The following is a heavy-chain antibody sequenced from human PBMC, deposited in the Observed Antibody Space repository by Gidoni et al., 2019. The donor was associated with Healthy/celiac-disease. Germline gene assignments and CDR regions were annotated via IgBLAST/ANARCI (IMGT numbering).Heavy chain of an antibody. V-gene: IGHV1-69*06. Sequence: QVQLVQSGAEVKKPGSSVKVSCKASGGTFSSYAISWVRQAPGQGLEWMGGIIPIFGTANYAQKFQGRVTITADKSTSTAYMELSSLRSEDTAVYYCASVPLSTVTTDTLYYYYYYGMDVWGQGTTVTVSS. D-gene: IGHD4-17*01. J-gene: IGHJ6*02. CDR1: GGTFSSYA. CDR3: ASVPLSTVTTDTLYYYYYYGMDV. CDR2: IIPIFGTA.